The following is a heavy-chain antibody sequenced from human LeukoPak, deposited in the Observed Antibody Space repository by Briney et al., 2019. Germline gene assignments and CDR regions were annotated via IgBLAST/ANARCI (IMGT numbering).Heavy chain of an antibody. D-gene: IGHD6-13*01. CDR3: ARRSSSWKNWFDP. CDR2: IYYSGTT. V-gene: IGHV4-59*01. CDR1: GASIDSNS. Sequence: SETLSLTCTVSGASIDSNSWTWIRQPPGKGLEWIGYIYYSGTTNYNPSLKRRVTMSVDMSKNQFSLKLSSVTAADTAVYYCARRSSSWKNWFDPWGQGTLVTVSS. J-gene: IGHJ5*02.